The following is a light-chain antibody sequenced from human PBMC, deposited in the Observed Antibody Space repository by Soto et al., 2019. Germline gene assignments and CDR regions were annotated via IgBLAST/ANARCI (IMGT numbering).Light chain of an antibody. V-gene: IGKV1-39*01. CDR1: QYISSY. J-gene: IGKJ2*01. CDR2: AAS. CDR3: QQSYSTPYT. Sequence: DLQMTQAPSSLSASVGDRVTITCRASQYISSYLNWYQQQPGKAPKLLIYAASSLQSGVTSRFSGSGSGTDFTLTISSLQPEDFATYYCQQSYSTPYTFGQGTKLEIK.